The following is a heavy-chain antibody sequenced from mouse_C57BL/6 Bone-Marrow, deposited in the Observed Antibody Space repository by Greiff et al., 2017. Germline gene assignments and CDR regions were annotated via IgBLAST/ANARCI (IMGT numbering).Heavy chain of an antibody. D-gene: IGHD2-1*01. Sequence: PLPPSCPSLARPGASVTLSCPASGSTFTSYGISWVKPSTGQGLAWIGEIYPRSGNTYYNEKFKGKATLTADNSSRTAYMELRSLTSEDYAVYFCARWIYYGNWVFDYWGQGTTLTVSS. CDR3: ARWIYYGNWVFDY. CDR1: GSTFTSYG. V-gene: IGHV1-81*01. J-gene: IGHJ2*01. CDR2: IYPRSGNT.